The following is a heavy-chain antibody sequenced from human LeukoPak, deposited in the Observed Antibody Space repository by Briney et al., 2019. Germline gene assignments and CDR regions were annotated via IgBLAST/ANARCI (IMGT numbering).Heavy chain of an antibody. J-gene: IGHJ4*02. CDR3: AKAPDYCSSTSCYPDY. CDR2: INTDGSST. D-gene: IGHD2-2*01. CDR1: GFTFSSYW. V-gene: IGHV3-74*01. Sequence: PGGSLRLSCAASGFTFSSYWMHWVRQAPGKGLVWVSRINTDGSSTSYADSVKGRFTISRDNSKNTLYLQMNSLRAEDTAVYYCAKAPDYCSSTSCYPDYWGQGTLVTVSS.